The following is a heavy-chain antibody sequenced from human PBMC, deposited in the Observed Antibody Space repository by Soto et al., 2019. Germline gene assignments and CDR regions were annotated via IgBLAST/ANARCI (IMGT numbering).Heavy chain of an antibody. Sequence: GASVKVSCKASGGTFSSYTISWVRQAPGQGLEWMGRIIPILGIANYAQKFQGRVTITADKSTSTAYMELSSLRSEDTAVYYCASRKGGVVVFDYWGQGTLVTVSS. V-gene: IGHV1-69*02. CDR3: ASRKGGVVVFDY. CDR2: IIPILGIA. D-gene: IGHD3-3*01. CDR1: GGTFSSYT. J-gene: IGHJ4*02.